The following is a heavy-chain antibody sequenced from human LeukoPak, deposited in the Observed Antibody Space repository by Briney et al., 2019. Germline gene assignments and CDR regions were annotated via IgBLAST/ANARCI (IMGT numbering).Heavy chain of an antibody. D-gene: IGHD3-22*01. CDR1: GFTFSSYW. J-gene: IGHJ4*02. V-gene: IGHV3-74*01. CDR3: VRDPGYYDSSGFHPFDY. Sequence: GGSLRLSCAASGFTFSSYWMHWVRQAPGKGLVWVSRINSDGSSRSYADSVKGRFTISRDNAKNTLYLQVNSLRAEDTAVYYCVRDPGYYDSSGFHPFDYWGQGTLVTVSS. CDR2: INSDGSSR.